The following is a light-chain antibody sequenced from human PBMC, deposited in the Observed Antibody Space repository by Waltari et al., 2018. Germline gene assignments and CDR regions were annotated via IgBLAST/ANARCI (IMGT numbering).Light chain of an antibody. J-gene: IGKJ1*01. Sequence: DIQMPQSPSSLSASVGDRVTITCRASQNINNYLNWYQQKPGKAPKLLIYTASDLQSGVPSRFSGSGSGTDFTLTISSLQPEDFATYYCQQSYSTPPRTFGQGTKVEIK. V-gene: IGKV1-39*01. CDR1: QNINNY. CDR3: QQSYSTPPRT. CDR2: TAS.